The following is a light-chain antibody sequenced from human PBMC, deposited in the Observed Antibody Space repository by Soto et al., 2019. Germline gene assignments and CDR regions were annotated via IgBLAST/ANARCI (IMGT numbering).Light chain of an antibody. V-gene: IGKV3-15*01. CDR2: GAS. J-gene: IGKJ2*01. CDR3: PEPSKWPLYT. Sequence: LVMTQSPATLSVSPGERATLSCRASQSVGSKLIWYQHKPGQAPRLLIYGASARATGIPARFSGSGSGAEFTLPLRSRPSGDLAIYYWPEPSKWPLYTFGQGTKLEIK. CDR1: QSVGSK.